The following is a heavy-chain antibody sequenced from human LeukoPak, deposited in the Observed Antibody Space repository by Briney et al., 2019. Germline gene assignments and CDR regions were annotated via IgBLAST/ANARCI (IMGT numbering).Heavy chain of an antibody. CDR1: GGSISSGSYY. V-gene: IGHV4-61*02. D-gene: IGHD6-19*01. Sequence: PSETLSLTCTVSGGSISSGSYYWSWIRQPAGKGLEWIGRIYTSGSTNYNPSLKSRVTISVDTSKNQFSLKLSSVTAADTAVYYCARVVSSGWYSETGYFDYWGQGTLVTVSS. CDR2: IYTSGST. J-gene: IGHJ4*02. CDR3: ARVVSSGWYSETGYFDY.